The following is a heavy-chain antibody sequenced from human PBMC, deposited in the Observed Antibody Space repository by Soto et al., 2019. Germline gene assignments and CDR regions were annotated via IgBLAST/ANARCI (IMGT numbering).Heavy chain of an antibody. J-gene: IGHJ3*02. V-gene: IGHV1-3*01. D-gene: IGHD2-15*01. CDR1: GYTFTNYN. Sequence: ASVKVSCKASGYTFTNYNMHWVRQAPGQRLEWMGWINAGSGNTKYSQKFQGRVTITRDTSASTVYMELGSLRSDDTAVYYCARCCSGYCDAFDIWGQGTMVTVSS. CDR2: INAGSGNT. CDR3: ARCCSGYCDAFDI.